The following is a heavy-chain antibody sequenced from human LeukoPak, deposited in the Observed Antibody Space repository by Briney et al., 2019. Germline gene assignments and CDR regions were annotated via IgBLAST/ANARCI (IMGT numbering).Heavy chain of an antibody. Sequence: GGSLRLSCEASGFTFSSYVMSWVRQAPGKGLEWVSTISGSGSGTYYADSVKGRFTISRDNSKNTLYLQMNSLRAEDTAVYYCAKVRDYYDSSGPAHFDYWGQGTLVTVSS. D-gene: IGHD3-22*01. V-gene: IGHV3-23*01. CDR3: AKVRDYYDSSGPAHFDY. CDR1: GFTFSSYV. J-gene: IGHJ4*02. CDR2: ISGSGSGT.